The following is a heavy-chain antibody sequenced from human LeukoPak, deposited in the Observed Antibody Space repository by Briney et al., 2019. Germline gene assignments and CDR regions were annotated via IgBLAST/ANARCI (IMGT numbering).Heavy chain of an antibody. D-gene: IGHD2-2*01. CDR1: GFSFGSYD. Sequence: PGGSLRLSCAASGFSFGSYDMNWVRQAQGKGLEWVSSITTSSSYIYYADSVKGRFTVSRDNAKNSLYLQMNSLRAEDTAVYYCASHIVVVTAIRYYAMDVLGQGTTVTVSS. J-gene: IGHJ6*02. CDR3: ASHIVVVTAIRYYAMDV. V-gene: IGHV3-21*01. CDR2: ITTSSSYI.